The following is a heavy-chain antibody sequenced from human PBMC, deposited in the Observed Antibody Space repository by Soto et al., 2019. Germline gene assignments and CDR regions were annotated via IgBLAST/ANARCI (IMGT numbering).Heavy chain of an antibody. CDR1: GYSFTSYW. Sequence: PGESLKISCKGSGYSFTSYWIGWVRQMPGKGLEWMGIIYPGDSDTRYSPSFQGQVTISADKSISTAYLQWSSLKASDTAMYYCARRVGYCSSTSCRDSWDYYYYYMDVWGKGTTVTVSS. D-gene: IGHD2-2*01. V-gene: IGHV5-51*01. CDR3: ARRVGYCSSTSCRDSWDYYYYYMDV. CDR2: IYPGDSDT. J-gene: IGHJ6*03.